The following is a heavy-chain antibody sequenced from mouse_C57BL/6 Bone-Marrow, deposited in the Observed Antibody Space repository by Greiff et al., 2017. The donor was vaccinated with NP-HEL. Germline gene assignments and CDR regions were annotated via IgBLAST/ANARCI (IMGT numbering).Heavy chain of an antibody. CDR2: IDPESGGT. CDR3: TRKSSDWAY. CDR1: GYTFTDYE. Sequence: VKLMESGAELVRPGASVTLSCKASGYTFTDYEMHWVKQTPVHGLEWIGAIDPESGGTAYNQKFKGKAILTADKSSSTAYMELRSLTSEDSTVYYCTRKSSDWAYWGQGTLVTVSA. J-gene: IGHJ3*01. V-gene: IGHV1-15*01.